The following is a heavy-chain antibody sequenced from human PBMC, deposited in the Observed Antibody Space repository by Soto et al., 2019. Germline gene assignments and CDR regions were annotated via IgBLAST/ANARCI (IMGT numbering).Heavy chain of an antibody. Sequence: GGSLRLSCAASGFTFSSYSMNWVRQAPGKGLEWVSSISSSSSYIYYADSVKGRFTISRDNAKNSLYLQMNSLRAEDTAVYYCARDVAAGTTNDYWGQGTLVTVSS. CDR3: ARDVAAGTTNDY. J-gene: IGHJ4*02. CDR1: GFTFSSYS. D-gene: IGHD6-13*01. CDR2: ISSSSSYI. V-gene: IGHV3-21*01.